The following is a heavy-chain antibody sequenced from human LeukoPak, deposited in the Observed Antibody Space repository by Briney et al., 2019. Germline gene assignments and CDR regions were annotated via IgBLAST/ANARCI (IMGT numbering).Heavy chain of an antibody. Sequence: GGSLRLSCAASGFTFSSYSMNWARQAPGKGLEWVSSISSSSSYIYYADSVKGRFTISRDNAKNSLYLQMNSLRAEDTAVYYCARDGRVGGYSYGLDYWGQGTLVTVSS. D-gene: IGHD5-18*01. CDR2: ISSSSSYI. J-gene: IGHJ4*02. CDR3: ARDGRVGGYSYGLDY. V-gene: IGHV3-21*01. CDR1: GFTFSSYS.